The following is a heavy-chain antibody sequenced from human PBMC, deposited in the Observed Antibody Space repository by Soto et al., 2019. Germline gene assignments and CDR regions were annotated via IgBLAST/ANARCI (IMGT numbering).Heavy chain of an antibody. J-gene: IGHJ4*02. CDR2: ISYDGSNK. V-gene: IGHV3-30-3*01. CDR1: GFTFSSYA. D-gene: IGHD3-3*01. Sequence: PGGSLRLSCAASGFTFSSYAMHWVRQAPGKGLEWVAVISYDGSNKYYADSVKGRFTISRDNSKNTLYLQMNSLRAEDTAEYYCARDHGFLEWLSVYDYWGQGTLVTVSS. CDR3: ARDHGFLEWLSVYDY.